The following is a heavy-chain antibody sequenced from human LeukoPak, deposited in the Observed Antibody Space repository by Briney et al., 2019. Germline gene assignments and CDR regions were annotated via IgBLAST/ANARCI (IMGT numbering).Heavy chain of an antibody. CDR3: ARHGGDGSIWAFDY. V-gene: IGHV4-39*07. D-gene: IGHD3-3*02. CDR2: IDYSGRT. J-gene: IGHJ4*02. CDR1: GDSIDSVSYY. Sequence: SETLSLTCSVSGDSIDSVSYYWGWIRQAPGKGPEWIASIDYSGRTFYNPSLRSRVTISVDTSNNDFSLNLTSVTAADTAVYYCARHGGDGSIWAFDYWGQGTLVTVSS.